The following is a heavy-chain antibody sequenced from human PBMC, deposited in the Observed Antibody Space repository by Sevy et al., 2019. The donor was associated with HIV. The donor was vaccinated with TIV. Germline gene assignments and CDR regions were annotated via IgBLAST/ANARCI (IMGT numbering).Heavy chain of an antibody. CDR2: ISSSSSYI. J-gene: IGHJ2*01. D-gene: IGHD6-13*01. CDR1: GFTFSSYS. Sequence: GGSLRLSCAASGFTFSSYSMNWVRQTPGKGLEWVSSISSSSSYIYYADSVKGRFTISRDNAKNSLYLQMNSLRAEDTAVYYCARAEDLAAPRHDEAIFWYFDLWGRGTLVTVSS. V-gene: IGHV3-21*01. CDR3: ARAEDLAAPRHDEAIFWYFDL.